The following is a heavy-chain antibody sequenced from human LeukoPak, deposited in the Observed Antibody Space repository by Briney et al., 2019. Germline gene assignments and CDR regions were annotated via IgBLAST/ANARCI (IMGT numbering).Heavy chain of an antibody. CDR3: AKDMVRGYYFDC. CDR1: GFTFSTYG. V-gene: IGHV3-23*01. Sequence: GGTLRLSCAASGFTFSTYGMSWVRQAPGKGLEWVSAISGSSDATFYADSVKGRFTVSRDNSKNTLYLQMNSLRAEDTAVYFCAKDMVRGYYFDCWGQGTLVTVSS. CDR2: ISGSSDAT. D-gene: IGHD3-10*01. J-gene: IGHJ4*02.